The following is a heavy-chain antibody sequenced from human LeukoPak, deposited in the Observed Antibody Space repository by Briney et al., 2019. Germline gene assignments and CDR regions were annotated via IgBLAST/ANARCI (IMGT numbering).Heavy chain of an antibody. CDR2: IKQDGSEK. J-gene: IGHJ4*02. Sequence: PGASLRLSCAASGFTFSNYWMSWVRQAPGKGLEWMANIKQDGSEKYYVDSVKGRFTISRDNAKNSLYLQMNSLRAEDTAVYYCASFRITVAGRTGLDYWGQGTLVTVSS. D-gene: IGHD6-19*01. CDR3: ASFRITVAGRTGLDY. CDR1: GFTFSNYW. V-gene: IGHV3-7*01.